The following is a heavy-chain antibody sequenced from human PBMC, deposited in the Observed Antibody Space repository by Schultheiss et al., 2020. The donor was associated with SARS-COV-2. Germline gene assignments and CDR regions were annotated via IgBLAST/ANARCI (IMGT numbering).Heavy chain of an antibody. CDR2: VYYSGIT. Sequence: GSLRLSCAASGGSISRSNYYWGWIRQPPGKGLEWIGNVYYSGITYYHPSLESRVTMSVDTSKNQFSLKLTSVTAADAAVYYCARGSGYIGYEYYFDYWGQGTLVTVSS. J-gene: IGHJ4*02. D-gene: IGHD5-12*01. CDR1: GGSISRSNYY. V-gene: IGHV4-39*07. CDR3: ARGSGYIGYEYYFDY.